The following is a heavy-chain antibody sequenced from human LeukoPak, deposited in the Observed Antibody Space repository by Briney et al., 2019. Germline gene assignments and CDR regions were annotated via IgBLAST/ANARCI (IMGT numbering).Heavy chain of an antibody. CDR1: XYTFTGYY. D-gene: IGHD2-15*01. V-gene: IGHV1-2*06. J-gene: IGHJ4*02. CDR2: INPKRGGT. CDR3: ARDNEYCSGGSCFTD. Sequence: XKASXYTFTGYYMHXVRQARGQGGEWMGRINPKRGGTNYAQKFQGRVTINRDTSRRTAYMELSRLRSDDTAVYYCARDNEYCSGGSCFTDWGQGTLVTVSS.